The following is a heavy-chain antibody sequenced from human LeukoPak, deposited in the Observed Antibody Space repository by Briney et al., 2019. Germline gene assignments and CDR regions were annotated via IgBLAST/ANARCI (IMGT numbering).Heavy chain of an antibody. D-gene: IGHD5-24*01. CDR1: GFTFSSYW. J-gene: IGHJ1*01. Sequence: PGGSLRLSCAASGFTFSSYWMNWVRQAPGKGLEWVANIKQDGSEKYYVDSVKGRFTISRDNAKNSLYLQMNSLSAEDTAVYYCARDVFGDGYKYEYFQHWGQGTLVTVSS. CDR2: IKQDGSEK. V-gene: IGHV3-7*01. CDR3: ARDVFGDGYKYEYFQH.